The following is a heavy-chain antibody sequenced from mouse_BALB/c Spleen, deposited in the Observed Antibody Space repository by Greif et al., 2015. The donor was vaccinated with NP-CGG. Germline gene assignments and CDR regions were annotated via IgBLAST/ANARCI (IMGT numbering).Heavy chain of an antibody. D-gene: IGHD1-1*01. CDR1: GYSITSDYA. V-gene: IGHV3-2*02. CDR2: ISYSGST. Sequence: VQLKQSGPGLVKPSQSLSLTCTVTGYSITSDYAWNWIRQFPGNKLEWMGYISYSGSTSYNPSLKSRISITRDTSKNQFFLQLNSVTTEDTATYYCARYEDYYGSAMDYWGQGTSVTVSS. J-gene: IGHJ4*01. CDR3: ARYEDYYGSAMDY.